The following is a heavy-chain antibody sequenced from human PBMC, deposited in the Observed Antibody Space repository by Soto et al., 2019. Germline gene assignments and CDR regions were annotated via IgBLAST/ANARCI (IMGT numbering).Heavy chain of an antibody. D-gene: IGHD3-3*01. V-gene: IGHV3-7*01. CDR1: GFTFSSYW. CDR2: IKQDGSEK. J-gene: IGHJ4*02. Sequence: GGSLRLSCAASGFTFSSYWMSWVRQAPGKGLEWVANIKQDGSEKYYVDSVKGRFTISRDNAKNSLYLQMNSLRAEDTAVYYCARGHPAGDYDFWSGYWYYWGKGTLGTVGS. CDR3: ARGHPAGDYDFWSGYWYY.